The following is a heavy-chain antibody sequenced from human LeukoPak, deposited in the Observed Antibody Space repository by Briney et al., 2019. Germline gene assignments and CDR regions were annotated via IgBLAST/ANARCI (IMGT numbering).Heavy chain of an antibody. CDR1: GGSIINSNW. Sequence: PSETLSLTCAVSGGSIINSNWWSWVRQPPGKGLEWIGEIDHSGSTSYNPSLKSRVTISVDRSKNQFSLKLSSVTAADTAVYYCARERAAAFDYWGQGTLVTVSS. V-gene: IGHV4-4*02. J-gene: IGHJ4*02. D-gene: IGHD6-13*01. CDR3: ARERAAAFDY. CDR2: IDHSGST.